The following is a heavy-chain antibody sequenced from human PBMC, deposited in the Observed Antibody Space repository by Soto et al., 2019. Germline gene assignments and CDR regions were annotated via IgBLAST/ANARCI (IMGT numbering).Heavy chain of an antibody. CDR3: ARAFSSSSAVDL. CDR2: IYDSESA. V-gene: IGHV4-31*03. Sequence: QVQLQESGPGLVKPSQTLSLTCTVSGESISSGGYYWSWIRHHPGKGLEWIGYIYDSESAYYNPSIKSRVTISMDTSKNKFAMRLSSVTAADTAVYFCARAFSSSSAVDLWGQGTQVTVSS. CDR1: GESISSGGYY. J-gene: IGHJ5*02. D-gene: IGHD6-6*01.